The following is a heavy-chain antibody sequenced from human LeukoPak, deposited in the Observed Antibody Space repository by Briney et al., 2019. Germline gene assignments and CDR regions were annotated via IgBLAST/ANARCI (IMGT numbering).Heavy chain of an antibody. V-gene: IGHV4-61*01. J-gene: IGHJ4*02. CDR3: ARDHFGSLDS. CDR2: DYCGGNT. D-gene: IGHD3-10*01. CDR1: GFSVTTDSYC. Sequence: SETLSLTCTVSGFSVTTDSYCWGWIRQPPGKGLEWIGYDYCGGNTNYDPSLKRRVTISVDASKNQFSLTLTSVTAADTAVYFCARDHFGSLDSWGQGILVTVSS.